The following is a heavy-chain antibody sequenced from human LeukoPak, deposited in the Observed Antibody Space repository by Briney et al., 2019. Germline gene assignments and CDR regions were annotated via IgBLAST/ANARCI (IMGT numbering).Heavy chain of an antibody. CDR2: IYSGGST. J-gene: IGHJ4*02. Sequence: GGSLRLSCAASGFTVSSNYMSWVRQAPGKGLEWVSVIYSGGSTYYADPVKGRFTISRDNSKNTLYLQMNSLRAEDTAVYYCARSYLWGSYRYFDYWGQGTLVTVSS. CDR3: ARSYLWGSYRYFDY. V-gene: IGHV3-66*01. D-gene: IGHD3-16*02. CDR1: GFTVSSNY.